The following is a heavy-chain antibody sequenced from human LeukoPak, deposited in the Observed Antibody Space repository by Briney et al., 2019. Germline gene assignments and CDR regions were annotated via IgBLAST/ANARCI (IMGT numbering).Heavy chain of an antibody. CDR2: ISHDGTNK. V-gene: IGHV3-30*01. Sequence: GGSLRLSCAASGFTFSNAGTQCVRLAAGKGLEWVSFISHDGTNKYYSDSVDGRFIVSRLNSQNTVYLQMDDLRPEDTATYYCASEDVDTGDFWGQGTLFTVSS. D-gene: IGHD5-18*01. J-gene: IGHJ4*02. CDR3: ASEDVDTGDF. CDR1: GFTFSNAG.